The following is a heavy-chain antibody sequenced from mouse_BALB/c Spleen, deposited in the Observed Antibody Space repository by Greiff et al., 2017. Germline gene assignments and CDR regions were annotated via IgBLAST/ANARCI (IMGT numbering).Heavy chain of an antibody. CDR2: IYPGSGNT. D-gene: IGHD1-1*02. V-gene: IGHV1-77*01. CDR3: ARRGGKEAWFAY. Sequence: QVQLKQSGAELARPGASVKLSCKASGYTFTDYYINWVKQRTGQGLEWIGEIYPGSGNTYYNEKFKGKATLTADKSSSTAYMQLSSLTSEDSAVYFCARRGGKEAWFAYWGQGTLVTVSA. J-gene: IGHJ3*01. CDR1: GYTFTDYY.